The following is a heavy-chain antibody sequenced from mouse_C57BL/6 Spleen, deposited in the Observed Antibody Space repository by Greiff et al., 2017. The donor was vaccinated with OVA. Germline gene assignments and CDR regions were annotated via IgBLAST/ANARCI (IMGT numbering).Heavy chain of an antibody. CDR3: AYGNYGGGNFDY. CDR1: GYAFSSYW. D-gene: IGHD2-1*01. CDR2: IYPGDGDT. J-gene: IGHJ2*01. V-gene: IGHV1-80*01. Sequence: QVQLKQSGAELVKPGASVKISCKASGYAFSSYWMNWVKQRPGKGLEWIGQIYPGDGDTNYNGRFKGKATLTADKSSSTAYMQLSSLTSEDSAVYFCAYGNYGGGNFDYWGQGTTLTVSS.